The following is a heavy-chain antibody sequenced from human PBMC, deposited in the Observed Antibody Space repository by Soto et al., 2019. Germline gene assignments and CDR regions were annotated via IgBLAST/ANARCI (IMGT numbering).Heavy chain of an antibody. J-gene: IGHJ4*02. CDR3: AREYGYGDNMVRGAYYFDY. D-gene: IGHD3-10*01. CDR1: GGSISSYY. Sequence: PSETLCLTCTVSGGSISSYYWSWIRQPPGKGLEWIGYIYYSGSTNYNPSLKSRVTISVDTSKNQFSLKLSSVTAADTAVYYCAREYGYGDNMVRGAYYFDYWGQGTLVTVS. V-gene: IGHV4-59*01. CDR2: IYYSGST.